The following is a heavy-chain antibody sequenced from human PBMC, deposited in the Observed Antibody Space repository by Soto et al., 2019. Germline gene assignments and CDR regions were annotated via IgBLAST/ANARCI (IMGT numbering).Heavy chain of an antibody. CDR2: ISTSGTHT. J-gene: IGHJ4*02. D-gene: IGHD7-27*01. CDR1: GFTFSDFG. Sequence: EVQLLESGGGLVQPGGSLRLSCAASGFTFSDFGMNWVRQAPGKGLEWVSGISTSGTHTYYAYSVKGRFTLSRDNSKNTVFLQMNSLSVEDTAIYYCAKNWASETTLRTSFADWGQGALVIVSS. CDR3: AKNWASETTLRTSFAD. V-gene: IGHV3-23*01.